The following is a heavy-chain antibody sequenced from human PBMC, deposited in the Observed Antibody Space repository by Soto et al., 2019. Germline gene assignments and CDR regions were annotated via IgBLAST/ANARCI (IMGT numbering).Heavy chain of an antibody. CDR1: GGSISSGDYY. V-gene: IGHV4-30-4*01. D-gene: IGHD2-15*01. J-gene: IGHJ4*01. CDR3: ARAVGILYHYFDS. Sequence: PSETLSLTCNASGGSISSGDYYWSWLRQSPGKGLEWIGYMHYRAIPYYNPSLKSRVSISVDTSKNQFSLTMASLTAADTAVYFCARAVGILYHYFDSWGHGTLVTVSS. CDR2: MHYRAIP.